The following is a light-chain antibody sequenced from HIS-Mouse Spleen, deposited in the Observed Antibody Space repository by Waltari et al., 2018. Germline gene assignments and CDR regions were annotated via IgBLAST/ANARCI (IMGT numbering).Light chain of an antibody. J-gene: IGLJ2*01. CDR2: EDS. CDR3: YSTDSSGNHRV. Sequence: SYELTQPPSVSVSPGQTARITCSGDALPKKYAYWYPRKSGQAPVLVIYEDSKRPSGIPEGFSGSSSGTMATLTISGAQVEDEADYYCYSTDSSGNHRVFGGGTKLTVL. V-gene: IGLV3-10*01. CDR1: ALPKKY.